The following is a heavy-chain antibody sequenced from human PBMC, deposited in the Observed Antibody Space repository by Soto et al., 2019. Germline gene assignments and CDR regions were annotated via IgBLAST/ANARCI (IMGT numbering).Heavy chain of an antibody. CDR2: IIPIFGTA. V-gene: IGHV1-69*13. D-gene: IGHD2-21*02. J-gene: IGHJ4*02. Sequence: SVKVSCKASGGTFSSYAISWVRQAPGQGLEWMGGIIPIFGTANYAQKFQGRVTITADESTSTAYMELSSLRSEDTAVYYCSLAYCGGDCYSVDYWGQGTLVTVSS. CDR1: GGTFSSYA. CDR3: SLAYCGGDCYSVDY.